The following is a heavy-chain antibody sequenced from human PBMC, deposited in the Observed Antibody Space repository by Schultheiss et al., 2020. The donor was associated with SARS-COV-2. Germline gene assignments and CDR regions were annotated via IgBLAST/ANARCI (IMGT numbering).Heavy chain of an antibody. J-gene: IGHJ4*02. CDR1: GFTVSSNY. CDR2: LYSGGAT. CDR3: ARSEAAMVEFDY. D-gene: IGHD5-18*01. Sequence: GGSLRLSCAASGFTVSSNYMSWVRQAPGRGLEWVSALYSGGATYYADSVKGRFSISRDISKNTVYLQMNRLRVEDTAVYYCARSEAAMVEFDYWGQGTLVTVSS. V-gene: IGHV3-53*01.